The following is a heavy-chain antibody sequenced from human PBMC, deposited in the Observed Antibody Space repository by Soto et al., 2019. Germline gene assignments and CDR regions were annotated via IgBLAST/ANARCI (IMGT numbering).Heavy chain of an antibody. CDR2: IRVYNGNT. J-gene: IGHJ4*02. Sequence: QVQLVQSGPEVKKPGASVKVSCKASGYTFSRYGISWVRQAPEQGLEWMGWIRVYNGNTKYAQKVQDRVTMTTDTSTSTAYMELRSLRSDDTAVYYCARKEDYGDYVDYWGQGTLVTVSS. CDR1: GYTFSRYG. V-gene: IGHV1-18*04. CDR3: ARKEDYGDYVDY. D-gene: IGHD4-17*01.